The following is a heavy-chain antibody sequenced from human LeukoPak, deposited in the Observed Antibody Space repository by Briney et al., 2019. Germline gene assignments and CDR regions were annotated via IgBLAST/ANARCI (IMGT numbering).Heavy chain of an antibody. D-gene: IGHD1-26*01. V-gene: IGHV4-59*01. J-gene: IGHJ4*02. CDR1: GGSISSYY. CDR2: IYYSGST. Sequence: SETLSLTCTVPGGSISSYYWSWIRQPPGKGLESIGYIYYSGSTNYNPSLKSRVTISVDTSKNQFSLKLSSVTAADTAVYYCALEWELGKVDYWGQGTLVTVSS. CDR3: ALEWELGKVDY.